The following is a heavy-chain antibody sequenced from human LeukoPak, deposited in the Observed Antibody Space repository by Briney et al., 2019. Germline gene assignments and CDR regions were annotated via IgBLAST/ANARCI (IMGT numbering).Heavy chain of an antibody. Sequence: GGSLRLSCTASGFPFSNNWMHWVRQGPGKGLLWVSRINSDGSNTDYADSVKGRFTISRDNAKNTLYLQMSSLRIEDTAVYYCARGSLSSGYYYGYWGQGTLVTVSS. CDR3: ARGSLSSGYYYGY. V-gene: IGHV3-74*01. J-gene: IGHJ4*02. CDR2: INSDGSNT. CDR1: GFPFSNNW. D-gene: IGHD3-22*01.